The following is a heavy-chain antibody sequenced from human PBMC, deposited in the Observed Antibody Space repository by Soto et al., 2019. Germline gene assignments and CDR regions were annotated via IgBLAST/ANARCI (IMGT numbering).Heavy chain of an antibody. J-gene: IGHJ6*02. CDR2: INPSGGST. Sequence: ASVKVSCKASGYTFTSYYMHWVRQAPGQGLEWMGIINPSGGSTSYAQKFQGRVTMTRDTSTSTVYMELSSLRSEDTAVYYCAGKFSSGYYAYYYGMDVWGQGTTVTVSS. D-gene: IGHD3-22*01. CDR3: AGKFSSGYYAYYYGMDV. V-gene: IGHV1-46*01. CDR1: GYTFTSYY.